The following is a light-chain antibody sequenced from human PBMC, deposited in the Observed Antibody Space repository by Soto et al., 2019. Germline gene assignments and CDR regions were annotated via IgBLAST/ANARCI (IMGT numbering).Light chain of an antibody. CDR2: WAS. CDR3: QQYYSTPYT. V-gene: IGKV4-1*01. CDR1: QSVLYSSNNKIY. Sequence: DIVMTQSPDSLAVSLGERATINCKSSQSVLYSSNNKIYLAWYQQKPGQPPKLLIYWASTRESGVPDRFSGSGSGTDFTLTISSLQAEDVAVYYCQQYYSTPYTFGQGTKREIK. J-gene: IGKJ2*01.